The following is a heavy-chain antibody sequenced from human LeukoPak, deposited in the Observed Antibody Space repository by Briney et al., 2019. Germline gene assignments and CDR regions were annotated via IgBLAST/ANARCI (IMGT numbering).Heavy chain of an antibody. V-gene: IGHV3-23*01. J-gene: IGHJ4*02. CDR2: ISGSGGST. D-gene: IGHD2-2*01. CDR1: GFTFSSHA. Sequence: GGSLRLSCAASGFTFSSHAMSSVRQAPGKGLEWVSAISGSGGSTYYADSVKGRFTISRDNSKNTLYLQMNSLRAEDTAVYYCAKDLVTDIVVVPAAMQTYFDYWGQGTLVTVSS. CDR3: AKDLVTDIVVVPAAMQTYFDY.